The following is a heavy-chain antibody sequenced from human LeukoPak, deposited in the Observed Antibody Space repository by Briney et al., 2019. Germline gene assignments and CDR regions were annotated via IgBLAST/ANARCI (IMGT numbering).Heavy chain of an antibody. J-gene: IGHJ4*02. D-gene: IGHD2-15*01. Sequence: SETLSLTCDVSGGSISNTNWWSWIRQLPGKGLEWIGHIYYTGGTYYNPSLQSRVTISVDTSKNQFSLKLDSVTAADTAVYYCARGWPILWGQGTLVTVSS. CDR1: GGSISNTNW. CDR2: IYYTGGT. CDR3: ARGWPIL. V-gene: IGHV4-31*11.